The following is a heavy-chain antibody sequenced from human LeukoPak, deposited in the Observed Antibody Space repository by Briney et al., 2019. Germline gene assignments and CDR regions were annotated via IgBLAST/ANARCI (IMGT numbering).Heavy chain of an antibody. CDR3: ARDTYLYDYVWGSYSY. J-gene: IGHJ4*02. CDR1: GFTFSSYA. Sequence: PGGSLRLSCAASGFTFSSYAMHWVRQAPGKGLEWVAVISYDGSNKYYADSVKGRFTISRDNSKNTLYLQTNSLRAEDTAVYYCARDTYLYDYVWGSYSYWGQGTLVTVSS. CDR2: ISYDGSNK. D-gene: IGHD3-16*01. V-gene: IGHV3-30-3*01.